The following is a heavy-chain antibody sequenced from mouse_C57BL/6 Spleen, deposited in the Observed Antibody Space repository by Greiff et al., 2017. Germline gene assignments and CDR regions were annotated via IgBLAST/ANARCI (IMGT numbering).Heavy chain of an antibody. V-gene: IGHV1-81*01. CDR3: ASGSSPRAY. Sequence: VQLQQSGAELARPGASVKLSCKASGYTFTSYGISWVKQRTGQGLEWIGEIYPRSGNTYYNEKFKGKATLTADNASSTAYMELRSLTSEDSAVYFCASGSSPRAYWGQGTLVTVSA. CDR1: GYTFTSYG. CDR2: IYPRSGNT. J-gene: IGHJ3*01. D-gene: IGHD1-1*01.